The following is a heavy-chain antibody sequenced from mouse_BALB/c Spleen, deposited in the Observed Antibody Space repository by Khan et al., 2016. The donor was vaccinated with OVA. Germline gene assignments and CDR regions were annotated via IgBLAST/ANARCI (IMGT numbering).Heavy chain of an antibody. CDR1: GFDFSRYW. V-gene: IGHV4-1*02. Sequence: EVKLLESGGGLVQPGGSLKLSCAASGFDFSRYWMSWVRQAPGKGLEWIGEINPDSSTINYTPSLKDKLIISRDNAKNTLYLQMSKVRSEDTALYYGERGLRGYYYAMDYWGQGNSVTVSA. CDR2: INPDSSTI. CDR3: ERGLRGYYYAMDY. J-gene: IGHJ4*01. D-gene: IGHD2-2*01.